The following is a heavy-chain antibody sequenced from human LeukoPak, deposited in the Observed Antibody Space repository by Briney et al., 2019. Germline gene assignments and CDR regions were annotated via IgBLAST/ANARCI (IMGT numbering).Heavy chain of an antibody. Sequence: SETLSPTCTVSGGSISTSSYYWGWIRQPPGKGLEWIGSIYYGGTTYYNPSLKSRVSISVDTSESQFSLKLSSVTAADTALYYCTRGLPRANDAFDIWGRGTMVTVSS. CDR1: GGSISTSSYY. J-gene: IGHJ3*02. CDR2: IYYGGTT. CDR3: TRGLPRANDAFDI. V-gene: IGHV4-39*01.